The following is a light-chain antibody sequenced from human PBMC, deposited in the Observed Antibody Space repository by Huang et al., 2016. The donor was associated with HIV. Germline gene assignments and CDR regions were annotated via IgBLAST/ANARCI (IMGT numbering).Light chain of an antibody. Sequence: EVVLTQSPGTLSLSPGERATLSCRASQSIGNTYLAWDQQKPGQAPRLLLYAASTRATDIPDRFSGRGSGTDFALTISRLEPEDFAIYYCQQLRTFGQGTKLEIK. J-gene: IGKJ2*01. CDR3: QQLRT. CDR1: QSIGNTY. CDR2: AAS. V-gene: IGKV3-20*01.